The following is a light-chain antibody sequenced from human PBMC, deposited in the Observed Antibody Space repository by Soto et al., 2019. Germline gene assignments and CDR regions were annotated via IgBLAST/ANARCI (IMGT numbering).Light chain of an antibody. J-gene: IGKJ5*01. CDR3: QQYNSWPIT. CDR2: GAS. Sequence: EIVMTQAPATLSVSPGESATLSCRASQNVNSDLASYVQKPGQAPRRLIYGASTWGTDVPPRFTGSGSGTEFTLTISGLQSEDFAVYYCQQYNSWPITFGQGTRLDIK. CDR1: QNVNSD. V-gene: IGKV3D-15*01.